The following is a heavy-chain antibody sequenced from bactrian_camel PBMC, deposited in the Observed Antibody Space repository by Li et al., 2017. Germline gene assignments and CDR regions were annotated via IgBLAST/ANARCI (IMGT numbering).Heavy chain of an antibody. CDR1: GFTASSRY. Sequence: HVQLVESGGGSVQVGGSLRLSCAASGFTASSRYIAWVRQPPGKGLEWVSSIGSDGLSTYYADSVKGRFTISRDNAKNTAYLQMDSLKSEDTARYYCATDRPWLLLHPYDCWGQGTQVTVS. D-gene: IGHD2*01. CDR2: IGSDGLST. CDR3: ATDRPWLLLHPYDC. J-gene: IGHJ4*01. V-gene: IGHV3-2*01.